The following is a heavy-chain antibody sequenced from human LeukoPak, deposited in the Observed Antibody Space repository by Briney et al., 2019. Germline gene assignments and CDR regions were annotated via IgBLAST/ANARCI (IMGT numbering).Heavy chain of an antibody. Sequence: SETLSLTCTVSGGSISSSSYYWGWIRQPPGKGLEWIGSIYYSGSTYYNPSPKSRVTISVDTSKNQFSLKLSSVTAADTAVYYCARGGYDFWSGKNWFDPWGQGTLVTVSS. CDR3: ARGGYDFWSGKNWFDP. J-gene: IGHJ5*02. D-gene: IGHD3-3*01. CDR2: IYYSGST. V-gene: IGHV4-39*01. CDR1: GGSISSSSYY.